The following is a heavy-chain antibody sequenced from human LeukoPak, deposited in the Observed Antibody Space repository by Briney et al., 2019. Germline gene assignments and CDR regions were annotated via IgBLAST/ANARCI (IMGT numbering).Heavy chain of an antibody. J-gene: IGHJ5*02. V-gene: IGHV1-69*04. CDR1: GGTFNSYA. Sequence: ASVKVSCKASGGTFNSYAISWVRQAPAQGLEWMGRIIPILGIANYAQKFQGRVTITADKSTSTAYMELSSLRSEDTAVYYCARDRGYSSGREGFDPWGQGTLVTVSS. D-gene: IGHD6-19*01. CDR3: ARDRGYSSGREGFDP. CDR2: IIPILGIA.